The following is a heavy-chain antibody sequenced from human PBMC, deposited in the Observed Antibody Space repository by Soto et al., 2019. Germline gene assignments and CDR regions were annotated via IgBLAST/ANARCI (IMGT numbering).Heavy chain of an antibody. J-gene: IGHJ6*02. V-gene: IGHV3-49*04. Sequence: GGSLRLSCLTSGFNFGEYAMTWVRQAPGKGLEWVGFIRSKVYGGTKEYAASVKDRFIISRDDSKGIAYLQMNYLKIEDTAVYYCTRLDYVESSGSYSAMDVWGRGTTVTVSS. CDR2: IRSKVYGGTK. D-gene: IGHD3-22*01. CDR3: TRLDYVESSGSYSAMDV. CDR1: GFNFGEYA.